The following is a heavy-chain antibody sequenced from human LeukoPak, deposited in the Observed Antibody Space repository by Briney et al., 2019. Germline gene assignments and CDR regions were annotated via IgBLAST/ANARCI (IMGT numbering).Heavy chain of an antibody. CDR1: GFTFSTYS. J-gene: IGHJ4*02. CDR3: AKGGQLWRYYFDY. CDR2: FSGSGGST. V-gene: IGHV3-23*01. D-gene: IGHD5-18*01. Sequence: PGGSVRLLCAASGFTFSTYSMNWVRRARGRGLEWVSAFSGSGGSTYYADSVKGRFTITRDNSKNTLYLQMNSLRAEDTAVYYCAKGGQLWRYYFDYWGQGTLVTVSS.